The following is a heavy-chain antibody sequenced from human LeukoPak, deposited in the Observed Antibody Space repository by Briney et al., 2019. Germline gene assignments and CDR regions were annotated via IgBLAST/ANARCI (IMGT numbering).Heavy chain of an antibody. J-gene: IGHJ5*02. CDR3: ARDRRGYSFWFDP. D-gene: IGHD5-18*01. Sequence: PGGSLRLSCAASGFTVSSNYMSWVRQAPGKGLGWVSVIYSGGSTYYADSVKGRFTISRDNSKNTLYLQMNSLGAEDTAVYYCARDRRGYSFWFDPWGQGTLVTVSS. CDR2: IYSGGST. CDR1: GFTVSSNY. V-gene: IGHV3-53*01.